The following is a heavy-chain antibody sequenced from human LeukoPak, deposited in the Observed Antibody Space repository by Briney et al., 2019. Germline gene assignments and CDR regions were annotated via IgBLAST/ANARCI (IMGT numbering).Heavy chain of an antibody. J-gene: IGHJ4*02. CDR3: ARDQYSSGWYDY. CDR2: IIPIFGTA. V-gene: IGHV1-69*13. CDR1: GGTFSSYA. Sequence: ASVKVSCKASGGTFSSYAISWVRQAPGQGLEWMGGIIPIFGTANYAQKFQGRVTITADGSTSTAYMELSSLRSEDTAVYYCARDQYSSGWYDYWGQGTLVTVSS. D-gene: IGHD6-19*01.